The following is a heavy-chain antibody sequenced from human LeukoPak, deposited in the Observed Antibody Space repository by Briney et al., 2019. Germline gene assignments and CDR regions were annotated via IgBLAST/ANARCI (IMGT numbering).Heavy chain of an antibody. J-gene: IGHJ4*02. CDR3: ARDHSSSWLDY. Sequence: SETLSLTCTVSGGSISSYYWSWVRQPPGKGLEWIGYIYYSGSTNYNPSLKSRVTISVDTSKNQFSLKLSSVTAVDTAVYYCARDHSSSWLDYWGQGTLVTVSS. CDR2: IYYSGST. CDR1: GGSISSYY. V-gene: IGHV4-59*01. D-gene: IGHD6-13*01.